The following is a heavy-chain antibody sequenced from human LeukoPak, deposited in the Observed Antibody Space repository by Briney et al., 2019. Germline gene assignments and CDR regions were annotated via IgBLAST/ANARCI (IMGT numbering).Heavy chain of an antibody. J-gene: IGHJ4*02. D-gene: IGHD6-13*01. Sequence: GGSLRLSCAASGFTFSSYAMSWVRQAPGKGLEWVTAISGSGGSTYYADSVKGRFTISRDNSKNTLYLQMNSLRAEDTAVYYCAKDVSRTFAAAGTLDYWGQGTLVTVSS. CDR3: AKDVSRTFAAAGTLDY. CDR1: GFTFSSYA. V-gene: IGHV3-23*01. CDR2: ISGSGGST.